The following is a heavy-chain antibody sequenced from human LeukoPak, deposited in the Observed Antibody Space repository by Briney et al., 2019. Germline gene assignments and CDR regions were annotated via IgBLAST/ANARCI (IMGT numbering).Heavy chain of an antibody. V-gene: IGHV3-7*01. CDR3: AKDSKIVGATFRSYHYMDV. CDR1: GFTFSSYW. D-gene: IGHD1-26*01. Sequence: GGSLRLSCAASGFTFSSYWMSWVRQAPGKGLEWVANIKKDGSEKYNVDPVKGRFTISRDNSKNTLYLQMNSLRAEETAVYYCAKDSKIVGATFRSYHYMDVWGKGTAVTVSS. CDR2: IKKDGSEK. J-gene: IGHJ6*03.